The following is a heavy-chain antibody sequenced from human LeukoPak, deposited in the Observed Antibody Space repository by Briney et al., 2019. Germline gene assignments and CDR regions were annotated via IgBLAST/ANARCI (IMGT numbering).Heavy chain of an antibody. CDR1: GFTFSSYG. V-gene: IGHV3-30*18. CDR3: AKDVQLWLLFGWFYFDY. CDR2: ISYDGSNK. Sequence: GGSLRLSCAASGFTFSSYGMHWVRQAPGKGLEWVAVISYDGSNKYYADSVKGRFTTSRDNSKNTLYLQMNSLRAEDTAVYYCAKDVQLWLLFGWFYFDYWGQGTLVTVSP. D-gene: IGHD5-18*01. J-gene: IGHJ4*02.